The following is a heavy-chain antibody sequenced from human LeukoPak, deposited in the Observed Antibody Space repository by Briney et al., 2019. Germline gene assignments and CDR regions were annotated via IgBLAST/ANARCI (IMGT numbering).Heavy chain of an antibody. D-gene: IGHD6-6*01. CDR1: GFTFSSYG. J-gene: IGHJ4*02. CDR3: ATDAYSSSSWFDY. V-gene: IGHV3-30*03. Sequence: PGRSLRLSCAASGFTFSSYGMHWVRQAPGKGLEWVAVISYDGSNKYYADSVKGRFTISRDNSKNTLYLRMNSLRAEDTAVYYCATDAYSSSSWFDYWGQGTLVTVSS. CDR2: ISYDGSNK.